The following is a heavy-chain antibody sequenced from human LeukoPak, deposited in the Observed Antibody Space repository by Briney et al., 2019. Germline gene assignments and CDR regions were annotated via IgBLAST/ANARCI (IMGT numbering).Heavy chain of an antibody. J-gene: IGHJ4*02. CDR3: AGSYYDILTGFRNIDY. V-gene: IGHV4-30-4*01. Sequence: SETLSLTCTVSGGSISSGEDYWSWIRQPPGKGLEGIGYIYYSGSTYYNPSLKTRVTISVDTSKNQFSLRLSSATAADTGVYYCAGSYYDILTGFRNIDYWGQGTLVTVSS. CDR2: IYYSGST. CDR1: GGSISSGEDY. D-gene: IGHD3-9*01.